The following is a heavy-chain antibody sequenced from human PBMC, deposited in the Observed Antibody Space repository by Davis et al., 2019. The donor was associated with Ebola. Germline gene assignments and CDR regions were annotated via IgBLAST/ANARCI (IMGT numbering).Heavy chain of an antibody. CDR3: ATGAYYGSGYYFDY. CDR1: GGSISSGDYY. J-gene: IGHJ4*02. CDR2: ISYSGNT. D-gene: IGHD3-10*01. Sequence: SETLSLTCTVSGGSISSGDYYWNWLRQPPGKGLEWIGYISYSGNTYYNPSLKSRVTILVDTSENHFSLKLSSVTAADTAVYYCATGAYYGSGYYFDYWGQGTLVTVSS. V-gene: IGHV4-30-4*01.